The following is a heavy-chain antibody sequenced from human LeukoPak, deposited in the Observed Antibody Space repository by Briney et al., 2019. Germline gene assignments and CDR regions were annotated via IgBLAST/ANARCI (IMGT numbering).Heavy chain of an antibody. CDR1: GGSISSGGYY. CDR2: IYYSGST. V-gene: IGHV4-31*03. Sequence: SETLSLTCTVSGGSISSGGYYWSWIRQHPGKGLEWIGYIYYSGSTYCNPSLKSRVTISVDTSKNQFSLKLSSVTAADTAVYYCAREAYGGNSIYYYYYGMDVWGQGTTVTVSS. CDR3: AREAYGGNSIYYYYYGMDV. D-gene: IGHD4-23*01. J-gene: IGHJ6*02.